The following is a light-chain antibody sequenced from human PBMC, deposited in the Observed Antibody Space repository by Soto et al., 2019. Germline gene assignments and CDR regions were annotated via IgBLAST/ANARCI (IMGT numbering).Light chain of an antibody. Sequence: QSALTQPPSASGSPGQSVTISCTGTSSDVGGYNYVSWYQHHPGKAPKLIVYEVSKRPSGVPDRFSGSKSGNTASLTVSGLQAEDEADYYCSSYAGSNNFVFGTGTKLTVL. CDR2: EVS. J-gene: IGLJ1*01. V-gene: IGLV2-8*01. CDR1: SSDVGGYNY. CDR3: SSYAGSNNFV.